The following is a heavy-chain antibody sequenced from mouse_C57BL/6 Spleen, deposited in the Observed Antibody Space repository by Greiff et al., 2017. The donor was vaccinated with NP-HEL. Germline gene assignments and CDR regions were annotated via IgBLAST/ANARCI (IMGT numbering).Heavy chain of an antibody. V-gene: IGHV5-17*01. CDR3: AKSYYGNYFDY. D-gene: IGHD2-10*01. CDR2: ISSGSSTL. Sequence: EVQGVESGGGLVKPGGSLKLSCAASGFTFSDYGMHWVRQAPEKGLEWVAYISSGSSTLYYADTVKGRFTLSRDNAKNTLFLQMTSLRSEDTAMYYCAKSYYGNYFDYWGQGTTLTVSS. CDR1: GFTFSDYG. J-gene: IGHJ2*01.